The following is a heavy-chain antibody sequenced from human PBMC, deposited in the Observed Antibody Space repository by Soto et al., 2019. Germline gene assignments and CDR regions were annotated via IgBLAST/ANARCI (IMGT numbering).Heavy chain of an antibody. CDR1: GFTFSSYW. V-gene: IGHV3-7*05. CDR3: ARARLHSSSWYFDY. CDR2: IKQDGSEK. Sequence: EVQLVESGGGLVQPGGSLRLSCAASGFTFSSYWMSWVRQAPGKGLEWVANIKQDGSEKYYVDSVKGRFTISRDNAKNSLYLQMNSLRAEDTAVYYCARARLHSSSWYFDYWGKGTLVTVSS. J-gene: IGHJ4*02. D-gene: IGHD6-13*01.